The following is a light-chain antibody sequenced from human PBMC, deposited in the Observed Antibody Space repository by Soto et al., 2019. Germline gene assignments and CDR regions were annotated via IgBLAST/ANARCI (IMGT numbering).Light chain of an antibody. J-gene: IGKJ2*02. CDR2: AAS. CDR1: QSVSSSY. V-gene: IGKV3-20*01. Sequence: EIVLTQSPATLSLSPGERATLSCRASQSVSSSYLSWYQQKPGPAPRLLIYAASSSASGIPDRFSGSGSGTEFTLTISRLQTEDFAVYYCQQYGSSPCAFGQGTKLEIK. CDR3: QQYGSSPCA.